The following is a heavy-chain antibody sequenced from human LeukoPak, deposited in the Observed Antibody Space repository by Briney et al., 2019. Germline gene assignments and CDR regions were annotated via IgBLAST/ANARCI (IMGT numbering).Heavy chain of an antibody. CDR3: ARTIAVAGTNYFDY. CDR2: IYYSGST. V-gene: IGHV4-59*01. Sequence: KTSETLSLTCTVSGGSISSYYWSWIRQPPGKGLEWIGYIYYSGSTTSNPSLKSRVTISVDTSKNRFSLKLSSVTAADTAVYYCARTIAVAGTNYFDYWGQGTLVTVSS. CDR1: GGSISSYY. J-gene: IGHJ4*02. D-gene: IGHD6-19*01.